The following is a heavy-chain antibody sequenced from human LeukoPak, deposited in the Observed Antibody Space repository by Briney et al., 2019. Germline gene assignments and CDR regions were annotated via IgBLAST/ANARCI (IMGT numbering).Heavy chain of an antibody. CDR2: ISTGGNEI. J-gene: IGHJ4*02. CDR1: GFNFRDYF. V-gene: IGHV3-11*01. D-gene: IGHD6-19*01. CDR3: ARQIAVAGLFDY. Sequence: GGSLRLSCAASGFNFRDYFMSWIRQAPGKGLEWLSYISTGGNEISYADSVKGRFFISRDNARNSLYLQINCLRAEDTAVYYCARQIAVAGLFDYWGQGSLVTVSS.